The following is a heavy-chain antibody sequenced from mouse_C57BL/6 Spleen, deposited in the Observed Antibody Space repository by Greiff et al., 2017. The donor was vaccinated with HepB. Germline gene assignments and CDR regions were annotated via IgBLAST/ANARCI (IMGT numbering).Heavy chain of an antibody. CDR1: GFTFSSYA. D-gene: IGHD2-4*01. CDR3: ARDQGDYDYFDY. V-gene: IGHV5-4*01. Sequence: DVKLVESGGGLVKPGGSLKLPCAASGFTFSSYAMSWVRQTPEKRLEWVATISDGGSYTYYPDNVKGRFTISRDNAKNNLYLQMSHLKSEDTAMYYCARDQGDYDYFDYWGQGTTLTVSS. CDR2: ISDGGSYT. J-gene: IGHJ2*01.